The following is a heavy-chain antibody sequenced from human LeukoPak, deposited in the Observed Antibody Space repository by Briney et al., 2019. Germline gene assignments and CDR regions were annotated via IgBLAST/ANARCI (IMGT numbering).Heavy chain of an antibody. V-gene: IGHV4-59*01. J-gene: IGHJ3*02. CDR2: IYYSGST. D-gene: IGHD2/OR15-2a*01. Sequence: SETLSLTCTVSGGSISSYYWSWIRQPPGKGLEWIGYIYYSGSTNYNPSLKSRITISVDTSKNQFSLKLSTVPAADTAVYYCARDYTLRAFDIWGQGTMVTVSS. CDR3: ARDYTLRAFDI. CDR1: GGSISSYY.